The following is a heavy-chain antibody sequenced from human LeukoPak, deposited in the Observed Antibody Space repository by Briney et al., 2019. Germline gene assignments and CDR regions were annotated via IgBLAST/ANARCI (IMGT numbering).Heavy chain of an antibody. CDR2: IYHSGST. V-gene: IGHV4-30-2*01. D-gene: IGHD6-19*01. J-gene: IGHJ4*02. Sequence: SETLSLTCTVSGGSISSGGYYWSWIRQPPGKGLEWIGYIYHSGSTYYNPSLKTRVTMSVDSSKNQISLKLTSVTAADTAVYYCARETTLMGYSSGLGFNYWGQGTPVTVSS. CDR3: ARETTLMGYSSGLGFNY. CDR1: GGSISSGGYY.